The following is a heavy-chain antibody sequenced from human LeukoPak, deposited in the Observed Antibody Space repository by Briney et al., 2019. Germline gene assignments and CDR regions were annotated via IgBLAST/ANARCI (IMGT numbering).Heavy chain of an antibody. Sequence: TLPLTGACIGDSLSYERYCWKWIRQAPGKGPEWIGNIYRGRTRLNPSLTSRVAISVDMSKSQVSLSLTSVTAADTAIYYCAGEGEYGDSYSWGQGALVIVSA. CDR2: IYRGRT. D-gene: IGHD2-21*01. CDR1: GDSLSYERYC. V-gene: IGHV4-30-2*01. CDR3: AGEGEYGDSYS. J-gene: IGHJ5*02.